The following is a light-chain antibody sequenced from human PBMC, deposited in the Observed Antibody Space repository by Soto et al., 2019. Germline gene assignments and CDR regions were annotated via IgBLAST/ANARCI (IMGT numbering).Light chain of an antibody. CDR2: GSS. J-gene: IGKJ1*01. CDR3: CTHNVFPPT. Sequence: DIQMTQSPSSLSASVGDRVTITCRASQAIRNDLAWYQQKPGRAPKRLIYGSSTLQSGVPSRFSGRGSGTEFTLTISSLQPEDFATYSCCTHNVFPPTFGQGTKV. V-gene: IGKV1-17*01. CDR1: QAIRND.